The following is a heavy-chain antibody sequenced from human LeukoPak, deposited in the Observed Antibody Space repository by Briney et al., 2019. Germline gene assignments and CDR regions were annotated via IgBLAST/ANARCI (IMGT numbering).Heavy chain of an antibody. J-gene: IGHJ5*02. CDR2: INHSGST. V-gene: IGHV4-34*01. D-gene: IGHD5-18*01. CDR3: ARASRYSYGRNWFDP. Sequence: SETLSLTCAVYGGSFSGYYWSWIRQPPGKGLEWIGEINHSGSTNYNPSLKSRVTISVDPSKNQFSLKLSSVTAADTAVYYCARASRYSYGRNWFDPWGQGTLVTVSS. CDR1: GGSFSGYY.